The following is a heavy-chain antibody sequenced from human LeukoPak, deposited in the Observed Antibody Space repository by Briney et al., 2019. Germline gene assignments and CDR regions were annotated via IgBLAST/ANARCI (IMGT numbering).Heavy chain of an antibody. CDR2: ISGSGGST. Sequence: GGSLRLSCAASGFTFSSYAMSWVRQAPGKGLEWVSAISGSGGSTYYADSVKGRFTISRDNSKNTLYLQMNSLRAEDTAVYYCAKDRWREGSTSSFDYWGQGTLVTVSS. CDR3: AKDRWREGSTSSFDY. V-gene: IGHV3-23*01. CDR1: GFTFSSYA. D-gene: IGHD2-2*01. J-gene: IGHJ4*02.